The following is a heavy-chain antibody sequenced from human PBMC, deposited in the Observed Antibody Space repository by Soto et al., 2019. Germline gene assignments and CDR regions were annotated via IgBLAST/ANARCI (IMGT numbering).Heavy chain of an antibody. Sequence: QVHLVESGGGVVQPGTSLRLSCAASGFTFSSYAMHWVRQAPGKGLEWVAVISYDGSNKYYADSVKGRFTISRDNSKNTLYLQMNSLRAEDTAVYYCARDRTSYYYDSSGLGYWGQGTLVTVSS. CDR2: ISYDGSNK. CDR3: ARDRTSYYYDSSGLGY. CDR1: GFTFSSYA. V-gene: IGHV3-30-3*01. J-gene: IGHJ4*02. D-gene: IGHD3-22*01.